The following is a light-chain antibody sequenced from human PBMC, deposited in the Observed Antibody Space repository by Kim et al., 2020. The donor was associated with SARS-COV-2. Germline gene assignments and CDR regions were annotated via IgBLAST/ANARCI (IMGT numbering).Light chain of an antibody. CDR1: QSISSW. J-gene: IGKJ1*01. CDR3: QQYNSYCPFWT. Sequence: DIQMTQSPSTLSASVGDRVTITCRASQSISSWLAWYQQKPGKAPKLLIYDASSLESGVPSRFSGSGSGTEFTLTISSLQPDDFATYYCQQYNSYCPFWTFGQGTKVDIK. V-gene: IGKV1-5*01. CDR2: DAS.